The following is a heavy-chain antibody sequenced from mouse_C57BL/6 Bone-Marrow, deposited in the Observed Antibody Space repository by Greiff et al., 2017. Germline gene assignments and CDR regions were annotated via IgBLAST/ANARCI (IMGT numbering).Heavy chain of an antibody. CDR2: IYPGDGDT. CDR1: GYAFSSSW. J-gene: IGHJ4*01. CDR3: AIFYAMDY. Sequence: VQLQQSGPELVKPGASVKISCKASGYAFSSSWMNWVKQRPGKGLEWIGRIYPGDGDTNYNGKFKGEATLTADKSSSTAYMQLSSLTSEDSAVYFCAIFYAMDYWGQGTSVTVSS. V-gene: IGHV1-82*01.